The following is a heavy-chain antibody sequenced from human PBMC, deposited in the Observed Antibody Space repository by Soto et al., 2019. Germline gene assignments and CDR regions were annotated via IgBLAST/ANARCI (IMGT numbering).Heavy chain of an antibody. J-gene: IGHJ4*02. V-gene: IGHV1-18*01. D-gene: IGHD1-26*01. CDR2: ISTSHRYT. CDR3: VKYRDLSGSRSGY. Sequence: QVKLVQSGAEVKKPGASVKVSCKAFGYTFTSYGITWVRQAPGQGLEWMGWISTSHRYTSYAQKVQGRVTMTRDTATSTAYMELRSLRSDDKAVYYCVKYRDLSGSRSGYWGQGSLVTVSS. CDR1: GYTFTSYG.